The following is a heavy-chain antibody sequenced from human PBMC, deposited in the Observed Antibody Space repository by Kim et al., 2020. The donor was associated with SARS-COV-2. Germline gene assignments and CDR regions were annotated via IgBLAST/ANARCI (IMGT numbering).Heavy chain of an antibody. CDR3: ASNRGQDAVYGLDV. V-gene: IGHV4-34*01. J-gene: IGHJ6*01. Sequence: SETLSLTCAVYGDSSSGGYWTWICHRPGPGLDRIGEIHRSGSTASSSSLDGRVPISLALSTTKYSLWLTSVTVAATAVSYCASNRGQDAVYGLDVCGHGT. D-gene: IGHD6-6*01. CDR1: GDSSSGGY. CDR2: IHRSGST.